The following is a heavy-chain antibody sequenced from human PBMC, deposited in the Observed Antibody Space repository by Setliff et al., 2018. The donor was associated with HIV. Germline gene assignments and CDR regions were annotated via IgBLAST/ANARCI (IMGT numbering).Heavy chain of an antibody. V-gene: IGHV3-23*01. J-gene: IGHJ6*03. CDR2: IAGTSAST. CDR1: GFSFSNYA. Sequence: GGSLRLSCAVAGFSFSNYAMTWVRQAPGKGLEWVSAIAGTSASTYYADSVKGRFTISRDSSKNTLYLQMNSLRIEDSGAYYCANSYSASGNYHYYDYLDVWGKGTTVTVSS. CDR3: ANSYSASGNYHYYDYLDV. D-gene: IGHD3-10*01.